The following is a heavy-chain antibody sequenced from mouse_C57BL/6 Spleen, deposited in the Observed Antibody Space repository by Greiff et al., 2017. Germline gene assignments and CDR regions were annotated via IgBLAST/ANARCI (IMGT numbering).Heavy chain of an antibody. CDR1: GYSITSGYY. D-gene: IGHD2-3*01. CDR2: ISYDGSN. J-gene: IGHJ4*01. Sequence: ESGPGLVKPSQSLSLTCSVTGYSITSGYYWNWIRQFPGNKLEWMGYISYDGSNNYNPSLKNRISITRDTSKNQFFLKLNSVTTEDTATYYCARWLLPIMDYWGQGTSVTVSS. CDR3: ARWLLPIMDY. V-gene: IGHV3-6*01.